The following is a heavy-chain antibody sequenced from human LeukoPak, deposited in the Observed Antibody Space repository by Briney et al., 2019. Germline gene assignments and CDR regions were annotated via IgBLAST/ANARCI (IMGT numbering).Heavy chain of an antibody. CDR2: ISSNGGST. V-gene: IGHV3-64*01. D-gene: IGHD3-9*01. CDR1: GFTFSSYA. CDR3: ARGITAFDWLPDDAFDI. Sequence: PGGTLRLSCAASGFTFSSYAMHWVRQAPGKGLEYVSAISSNGGSTYYANSVKGRFTISRDNSKNTLHLQMGSLRAEDMAVYYCARGITAFDWLPDDAFDIWGQGTMVTVSS. J-gene: IGHJ3*02.